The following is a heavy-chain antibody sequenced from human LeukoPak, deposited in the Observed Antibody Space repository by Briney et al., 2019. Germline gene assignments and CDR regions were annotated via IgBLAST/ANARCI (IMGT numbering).Heavy chain of an antibody. Sequence: PSETLSLTCTVSGASISSDYWNWIRQPAGKGLEWIGRIYSSGSTNYNPSLKSRVTMSLDASMNQFSLKLSSVTGADTAVYYCAGLRARVLVDYWGQGTLVTVSS. V-gene: IGHV4-4*07. CDR1: GASISSDY. D-gene: IGHD4/OR15-4a*01. J-gene: IGHJ4*02. CDR3: AGLRARVLVDY. CDR2: IYSSGST.